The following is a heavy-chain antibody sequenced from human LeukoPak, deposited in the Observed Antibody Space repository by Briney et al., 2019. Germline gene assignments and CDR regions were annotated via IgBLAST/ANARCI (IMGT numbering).Heavy chain of an antibody. D-gene: IGHD1-26*01. Sequence: ASVKVSCKASGYSFTGYYMHWVRQAPGQGLEWMGWINPNSGDTKYAQKFQGRVTMTEDTSTDTAYMELSSLRSEDTAVYYCATRTSGSYPSSGFDPWGQGTLVTVSS. V-gene: IGHV1-2*02. CDR2: INPNSGDT. CDR3: ATRTSGSYPSSGFDP. CDR1: GYSFTGYY. J-gene: IGHJ5*02.